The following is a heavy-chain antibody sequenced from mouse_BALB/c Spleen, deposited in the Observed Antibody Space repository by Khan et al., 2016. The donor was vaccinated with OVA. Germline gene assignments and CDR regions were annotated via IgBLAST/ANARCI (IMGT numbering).Heavy chain of an antibody. CDR2: IYYSGTV. D-gene: IGHD1-1*01. CDR1: GISITSGNYR. Sequence: VQLKQSGPGLVKPSQTVSLTCTVTGISITSGNYRWSWIRQFPGNKLEWIGNIYYSGTVTYHPSLTSRTTITRDTSKNQFFLEMNSLTAEDTATYSCARDYGSLYWYFDVWGTGTTVTVSS. CDR3: ARDYGSLYWYFDV. V-gene: IGHV3-5*02. J-gene: IGHJ1*03.